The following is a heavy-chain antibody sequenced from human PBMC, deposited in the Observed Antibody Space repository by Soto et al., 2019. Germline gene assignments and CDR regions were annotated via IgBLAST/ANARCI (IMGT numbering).Heavy chain of an antibody. V-gene: IGHV2-5*02. CDR2: IYWDDDK. Sequence: QITLKESGPTLVKPTQTLTLTYIFSGFSLSTSGVGVGWIRQPPGKALEWLAIIYWDDDKRYSPSLKSRLTITKDTSKNQVVLTMTNMDPADTATYYCAHRSYYYDSSGLGFDSWGQGTLVTVSS. D-gene: IGHD3-22*01. CDR3: AHRSYYYDSSGLGFDS. J-gene: IGHJ4*02. CDR1: GFSLSTSGVG.